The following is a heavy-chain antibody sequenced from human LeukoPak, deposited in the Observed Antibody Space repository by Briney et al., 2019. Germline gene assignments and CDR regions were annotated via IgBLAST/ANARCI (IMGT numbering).Heavy chain of an antibody. CDR1: GGSISSSSYY. J-gene: IGHJ4*02. CDR2: LYYTGST. CDR3: ARQFFYDSSGYQGFDY. Sequence: PSETLSLTCTVSGGSISSSSYYWGWIRQSPGKGLEWIGSLYYTGSTYYNMSLKSRITISVDTSKNQFSLKLRSVTAADTPVYYCARQFFYDSSGYQGFDYWGQGILVTVSS. D-gene: IGHD3-22*01. V-gene: IGHV4-39*01.